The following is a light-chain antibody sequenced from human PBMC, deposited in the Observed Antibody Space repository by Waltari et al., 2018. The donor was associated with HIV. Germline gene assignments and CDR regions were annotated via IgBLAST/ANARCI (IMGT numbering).Light chain of an antibody. Sequence: NFMLTQPHSVSESPGKTVTISCTRRSGSIASNHVQWYQQRPGSAPTTVIYEDNQRPSGVPDRFSGSIDSSSNSASLTISGLKTEDEADYYCQSYDSSSVVFGGGTKLTVL. CDR1: SGSIASNH. CDR2: EDN. J-gene: IGLJ2*01. V-gene: IGLV6-57*04. CDR3: QSYDSSSVV.